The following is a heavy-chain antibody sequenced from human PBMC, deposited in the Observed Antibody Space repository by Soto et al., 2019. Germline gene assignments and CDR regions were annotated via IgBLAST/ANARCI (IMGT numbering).Heavy chain of an antibody. CDR3: ARGLIAVAGTTPDYYGMDV. J-gene: IGHJ6*02. CDR2: VNPKSGGT. V-gene: IGHV1-2*04. CDR1: GYSFTDYH. Sequence: ASVKVSCKASGYSFTDYHIHWVRQAPGQGLEWLGRVNPKSGGTSTAQKFQGWVTMTTDTSISTASMELTRLTSDDTAIYYCARGLIAVAGTTPDYYGMDVWGQGTTVTVSS. D-gene: IGHD6-19*01.